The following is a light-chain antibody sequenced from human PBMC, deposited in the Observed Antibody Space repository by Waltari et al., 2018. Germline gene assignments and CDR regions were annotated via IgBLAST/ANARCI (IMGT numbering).Light chain of an antibody. CDR3: QRRGHWPPDAT. Sequence: DIVMTQSPDSLSLSPGERATLSCRASQSVSRFLAWYQQKPGQAPRLIIYDTSNRATGIPARFSGSGSGTDFTLTISSLEPEDFAVYYCQRRGHWPPDATFGPGTRVDIK. CDR2: DTS. V-gene: IGKV3-11*01. CDR1: QSVSRF. J-gene: IGKJ3*01.